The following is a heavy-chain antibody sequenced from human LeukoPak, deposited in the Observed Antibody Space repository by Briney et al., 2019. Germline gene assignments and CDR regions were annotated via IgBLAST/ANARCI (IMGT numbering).Heavy chain of an antibody. CDR2: INPNSGGT. J-gene: IGHJ5*02. V-gene: IGHV1-2*02. D-gene: IGHD1-26*01. CDR1: GYTFTGYY. CDR3: ARAGIVGAISWFDP. Sequence: GASVKVSCKASGYTFTGYYMHWVRQAPGQGLEWMGWINPNSGGTNYAQKFQGRVTMTRDTSISTAYMELSRLRSDDTAVYYCARAGIVGAISWFDPWGQGTLVTVSS.